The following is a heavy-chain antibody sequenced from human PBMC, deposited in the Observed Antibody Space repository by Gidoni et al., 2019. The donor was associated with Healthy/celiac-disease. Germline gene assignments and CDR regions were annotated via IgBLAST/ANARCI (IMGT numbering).Heavy chain of an antibody. V-gene: IGHV5-51*01. CDR3: AATPHYYDSNPDAFDI. CDR1: GYSFTSYW. J-gene: IGHJ3*02. D-gene: IGHD3-22*01. CDR2: IYPGDSDT. Sequence: EVQLVQSGAEVKKPGESLKISCKGSGYSFTSYWIGWVRQMPGKGLEWMGIIYPGDSDTRYSPSFQGQVTISADKSISTAYLQWSSLKASDTAMYYCAATPHYYDSNPDAFDIWGQGTMVTVSS.